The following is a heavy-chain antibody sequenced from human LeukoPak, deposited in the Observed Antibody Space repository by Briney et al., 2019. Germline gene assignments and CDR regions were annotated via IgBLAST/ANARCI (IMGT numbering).Heavy chain of an antibody. CDR3: ARLDSLEWLVSDAFDI. J-gene: IGHJ3*02. D-gene: IGHD6-19*01. CDR1: GFTFDDYA. CDR2: ISWDSGSI. V-gene: IGHV3-9*01. Sequence: GGSLRLSCAASGFTFDDYAMHWVRQAPGKGLEWVSGISWDSGSIGYADSVKGRFTISRDNAKNSLYLQMNSLRAEDTAVYYCARLDSLEWLVSDAFDIWGQGTMVTVSS.